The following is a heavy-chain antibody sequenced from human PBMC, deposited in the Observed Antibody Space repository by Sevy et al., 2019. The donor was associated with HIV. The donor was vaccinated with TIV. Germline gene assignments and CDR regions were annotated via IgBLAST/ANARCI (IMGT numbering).Heavy chain of an antibody. CDR3: ARDRTDYGDYGSWFDP. CDR2: LSYDETNK. V-gene: IGHV3-30-3*01. Sequence: GGSLRLSCAASGFTFSSYAMHWVRQAPGKGLEWVALLSYDETNKYYTDSVKGRFTISRDNSKKTLSLQMNSLRPEDTAVYYCARDRTDYGDYGSWFDPWGQGTLVTVSS. D-gene: IGHD4-17*01. CDR1: GFTFSSYA. J-gene: IGHJ5*02.